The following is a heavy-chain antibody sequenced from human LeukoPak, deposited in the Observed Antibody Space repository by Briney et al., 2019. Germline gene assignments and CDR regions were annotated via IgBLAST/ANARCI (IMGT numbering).Heavy chain of an antibody. CDR2: ISYDGSNK. V-gene: IGHV3-30*03. Sequence: QPGRSLLLSCAASGFTFSSYGMHWGRPAQGKGLEGVAVISYDGSNKYYADSPKLPFTISRHNAKNSLYLQMNSLRVEDTAFYYCARDLKYCTGGMCYFTAVADSWGQGTLVTVSS. CDR3: ARDLKYCTGGMCYFTAVADS. CDR1: GFTFSSYG. J-gene: IGHJ4*02. D-gene: IGHD2-8*02.